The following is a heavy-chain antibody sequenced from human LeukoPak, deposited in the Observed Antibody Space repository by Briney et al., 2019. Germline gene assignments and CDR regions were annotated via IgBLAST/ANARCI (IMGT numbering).Heavy chain of an antibody. CDR3: ARHSHSSGWYLYAFDI. Sequence: SETLSLTCTVSGGSISSSSYYWGWIRQPPGKGLEWIGSIYYSGSTYYNPSLKSRVTISVDTSKDQFSLKLSSVTAADTAVYYCARHSHSSGWYLYAFDIWGQGAMVTVSS. D-gene: IGHD6-19*01. V-gene: IGHV4-39*01. CDR2: IYYSGST. J-gene: IGHJ3*02. CDR1: GGSISSSSYY.